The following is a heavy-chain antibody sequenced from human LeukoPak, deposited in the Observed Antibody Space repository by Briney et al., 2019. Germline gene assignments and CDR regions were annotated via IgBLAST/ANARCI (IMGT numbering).Heavy chain of an antibody. D-gene: IGHD1-7*01. J-gene: IGHJ5*02. V-gene: IGHV1-2*02. CDR3: ARDLLNWNYRENWFDP. CDR1: GYTFTGYY. Sequence: ASVKVSCKASGYTFTGYYMHWVRQTPGQGLEWMGWINPNSGGTNYAQKFQGRVTMTRDTSISTAYMELSRLRSDDTAVYYCARDLLNWNYRENWFDPWGQGTLVTVSS. CDR2: INPNSGGT.